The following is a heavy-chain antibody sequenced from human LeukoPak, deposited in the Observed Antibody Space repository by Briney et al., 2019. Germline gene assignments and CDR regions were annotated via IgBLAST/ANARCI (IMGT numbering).Heavy chain of an antibody. J-gene: IGHJ5*02. V-gene: IGHV3-23*01. Sequence: PGGSLRLSCEASGFIFSNCAMRWVRQAPGKGLEWVSSISASGGRTYYADSVQGRFTISRDNSKNTLYLQINSLRAEDTAVFYCARGSETGTTSRWFDPWGQGTLVTVSS. CDR3: ARGSETGTTSRWFDP. D-gene: IGHD1-1*01. CDR1: GFIFSNCA. CDR2: ISASGGRT.